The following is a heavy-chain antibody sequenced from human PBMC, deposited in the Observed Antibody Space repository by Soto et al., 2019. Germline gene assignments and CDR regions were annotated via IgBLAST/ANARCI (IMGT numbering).Heavy chain of an antibody. CDR2: ISSSSSTI. Sequence: GGSLRLSCAASGFTFSSYSMNWVRQAPGKGLEGVSYISSSSSTIYYADSVKGRLTISRDNAKNSLYLQMNSLRDEDTAVYYCARVIGYCSGGSCYPPVDYYYGMDVWGQGTTVTVSS. V-gene: IGHV3-48*02. J-gene: IGHJ6*02. D-gene: IGHD2-15*01. CDR3: ARVIGYCSGGSCYPPVDYYYGMDV. CDR1: GFTFSSYS.